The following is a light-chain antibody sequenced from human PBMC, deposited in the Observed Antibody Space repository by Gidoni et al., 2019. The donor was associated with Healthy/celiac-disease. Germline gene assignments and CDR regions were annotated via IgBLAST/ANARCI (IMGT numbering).Light chain of an antibody. CDR1: QSISSW. J-gene: IGKJ1*01. CDR3: QQYNNYLWT. V-gene: IGKV1-5*03. Sequence: DHQMTQSPSTLSASVGDRVTITCRASQSISSWFAWYQQKPGKAPKLLIYKASSLERGVPSRFSGRGAGREFTLTISSLQPDELANYYCQQYNNYLWTFGQGTKVEIK. CDR2: KAS.